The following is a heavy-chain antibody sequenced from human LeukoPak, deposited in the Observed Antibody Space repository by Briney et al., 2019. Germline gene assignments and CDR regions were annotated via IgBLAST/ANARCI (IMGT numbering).Heavy chain of an antibody. CDR3: AREGQQLAFDY. J-gene: IGHJ4*02. Sequence: SETLSLTCTVSGGSISSYYWSWIRQPPGKGLEWIGYIYYSGSTNYNPSLKSRVTISVDTSKNQFSLKLSSVTAADTAVYYCAREGQQLAFDYWGQGTLVAVSS. CDR2: IYYSGST. V-gene: IGHV4-59*01. D-gene: IGHD6-13*01. CDR1: GGSISSYY.